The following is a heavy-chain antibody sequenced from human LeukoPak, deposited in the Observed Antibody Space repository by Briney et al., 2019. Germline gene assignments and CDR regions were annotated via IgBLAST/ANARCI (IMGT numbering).Heavy chain of an antibody. CDR3: AREGGKGYCSSTSCYTWFDP. CDR2: SYYSGST. CDR1: GGSFSSHY. Sequence: PSETLSLTCTVAGGSFSSHYWSWIRQPPGKGLEWIGYSYYSGSTNYNPSLKSRVTISVDTSKNQFSLKLSSVTAADTAVYYCAREGGKGYCSSTSCYTWFDPWGQGTLVTVSS. J-gene: IGHJ5*02. V-gene: IGHV4-59*11. D-gene: IGHD2-2*02.